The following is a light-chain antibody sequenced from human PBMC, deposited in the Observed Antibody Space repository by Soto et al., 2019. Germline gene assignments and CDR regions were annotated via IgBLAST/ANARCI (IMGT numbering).Light chain of an antibody. J-gene: IGLJ2*01. CDR2: STN. CDR1: SSNIGSNT. V-gene: IGLV1-44*01. CDR3: AAWDGNLNVVL. Sequence: QLVLTQPPSASGTPGQRVTISCSGSSSNIGSNTVNWYQQLPGSAPKLLMYSTNQRPSGVPDRFSGSKSGTSASLAISGLQSEDEADYYCAAWDGNLNVVLFGGGTQLTVL.